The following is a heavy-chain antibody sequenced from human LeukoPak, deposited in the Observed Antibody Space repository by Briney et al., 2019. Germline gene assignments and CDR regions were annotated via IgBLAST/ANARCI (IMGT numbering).Heavy chain of an antibody. Sequence: GGSLRLSCAASGFTFSTHAMTWVRQAPGKGLEWVSGIGDSGGSTYYADSVKGRFTISRDNSKNTLYLQMNSLRADDTAVYYCARDPILSGYDFWGQGTLVTVSS. CDR3: ARDPILSGYDF. CDR1: GFTFSTHA. J-gene: IGHJ4*02. CDR2: IGDSGGST. D-gene: IGHD5-12*01. V-gene: IGHV3-23*01.